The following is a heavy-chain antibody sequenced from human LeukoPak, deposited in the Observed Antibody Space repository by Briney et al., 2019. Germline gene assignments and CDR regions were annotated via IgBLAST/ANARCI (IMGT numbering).Heavy chain of an antibody. CDR2: IIPIFGTA. CDR3: ARDHGGSYGGAFDI. Sequence: ASVKVSCKASGGTFSSYAISWVRQAPGQGLEWMGRIIPIFGTANYAQKLQGRVTMTTDTSTSTAYMELRSLRSDDTAVYYCARDHGGSYGGAFDIWGQGTMVTVSS. CDR1: GGTFSSYA. V-gene: IGHV1-69*05. J-gene: IGHJ3*02. D-gene: IGHD1-26*01.